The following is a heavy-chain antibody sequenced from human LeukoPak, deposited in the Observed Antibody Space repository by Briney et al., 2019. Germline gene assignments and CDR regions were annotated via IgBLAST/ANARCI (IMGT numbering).Heavy chain of an antibody. CDR1: GFTFSSYW. V-gene: IGHV3-7*01. J-gene: IGHJ3*02. D-gene: IGHD3-3*01. Sequence: GGSLRLSCAASGFTFSSYWMKWVRQAPGKGLEWVADIKQDGSGEYYVDLVKRRFTISRDNAKDSLYLKMNSLTAEDPAVYYCVRRGLFQEWTDVDAFDIWGQGTMVTVSS. CDR2: IKQDGSGE. CDR3: VRRGLFQEWTDVDAFDI.